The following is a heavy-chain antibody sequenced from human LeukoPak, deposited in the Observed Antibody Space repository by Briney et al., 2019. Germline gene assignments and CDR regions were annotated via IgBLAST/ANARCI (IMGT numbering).Heavy chain of an antibody. J-gene: IGHJ4*02. V-gene: IGHV3-30*01. CDR1: GFTFSSYA. CDR2: ISFDGSNK. Sequence: PWRSLRLSCASSGFTFSSYAMHWVRQAPGKGLEWVATISFDGSNKYYADSVKGRFTISRDNSKNTLSLQMNSLRAEDTPVYYCAGDDYPYYFDYWGQGTLVTVSS. D-gene: IGHD4-11*01. CDR3: AGDDYPYYFDY.